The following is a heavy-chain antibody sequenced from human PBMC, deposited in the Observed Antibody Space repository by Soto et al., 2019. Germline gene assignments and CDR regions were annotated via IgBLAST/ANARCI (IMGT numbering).Heavy chain of an antibody. CDR3: AADSQQVGYGTLYNYFYGMDV. CDR1: GYTFTDYF. J-gene: IGHJ6*02. Sequence: GASVKVSCKASGYTFTDYFIHWVRQAPGQGFEWMGWVNPKSRGTNYAQKFQGRVTMTRDTSNSTAYMELRGLKSDDTAVYYCAADSQQVGYGTLYNYFYGMDVWGQGTTVTVSS. D-gene: IGHD4-17*01. CDR2: VNPKSRGT. V-gene: IGHV1-2*02.